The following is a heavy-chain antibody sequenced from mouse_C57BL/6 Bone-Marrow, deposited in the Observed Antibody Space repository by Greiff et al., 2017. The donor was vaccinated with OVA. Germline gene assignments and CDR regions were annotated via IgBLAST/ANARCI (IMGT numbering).Heavy chain of an antibody. Sequence: DVQLVESGGGLVKPGGSLKLSCAASGFTFSSYAMSWVRQTPEKRLEWVATISDGGSYTYYPDNVKGRFTISRDNAKNNLYLQMSHLKSEDTAMYYCARDLYYYGSSYVAYWGQGTLVTVSA. J-gene: IGHJ3*01. V-gene: IGHV5-4*01. CDR1: GFTFSSYA. CDR3: ARDLYYYGSSYVAY. D-gene: IGHD1-1*01. CDR2: ISDGGSYT.